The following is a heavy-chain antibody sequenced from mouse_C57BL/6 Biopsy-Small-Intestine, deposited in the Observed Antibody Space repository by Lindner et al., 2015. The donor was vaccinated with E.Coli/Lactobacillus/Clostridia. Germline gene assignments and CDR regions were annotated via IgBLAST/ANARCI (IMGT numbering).Heavy chain of an antibody. CDR3: ARDRGDYYYFDY. Sequence: VQLQESGGGLVKPGGSLKLSCAASGSTFSSYAMSWVRQTPEKRLEWVATISDGGSYTYYPDSVKGRFTISRDNAKNNLYLQMSHLKSEDTAMYYCARDRGDYYYFDYWGQGTTLTVSS. CDR1: GSTFSSYA. D-gene: IGHD2-13*01. J-gene: IGHJ2*01. CDR2: ISDGGSYT. V-gene: IGHV5-4*01.